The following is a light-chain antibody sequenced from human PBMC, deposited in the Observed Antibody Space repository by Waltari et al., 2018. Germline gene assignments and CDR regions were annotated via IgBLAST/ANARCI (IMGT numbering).Light chain of an antibody. CDR2: KDS. V-gene: IGLV3-25*03. CDR3: QSADSSGTVV. CDR1: ALPKQY. J-gene: IGLJ2*01. Sequence: SYELTQPPSVSVSPGQTARITCSGDALPKQYAYWYQQKPGQAPVRVIYKDSERPSGVTERFSGSSSGTTVTLTISGVQAEDEADYYCQSADSSGTVVFGGGTKLTVL.